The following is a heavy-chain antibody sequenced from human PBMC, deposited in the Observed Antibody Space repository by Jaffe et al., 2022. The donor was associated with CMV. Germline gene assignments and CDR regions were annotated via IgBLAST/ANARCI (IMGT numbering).Heavy chain of an antibody. CDR2: IDPSDSYT. D-gene: IGHD2-2*01. J-gene: IGHJ6*03. V-gene: IGHV5-10-1*03. Sequence: EVQLVQSGAEVKKPGESLRISCKGSGYSFTSYWISWVRQMPGKGLEWMGRIDPSDSYTNYSPSFQGHVTISADKSISTAYLQWSSLKASDTAMYYCARLDEEDCSSTSCYLVRRWGYMDVWGKGTTVTVSS. CDR1: GYSFTSYW. CDR3: ARLDEEDCSSTSCYLVRRWGYMDV.